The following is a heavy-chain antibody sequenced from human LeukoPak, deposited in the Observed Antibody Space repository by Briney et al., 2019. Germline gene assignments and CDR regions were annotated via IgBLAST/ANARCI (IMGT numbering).Heavy chain of an antibody. D-gene: IGHD5-18*01. Sequence: GASVKVSCKASGYTFTSYGMNWVRQAPGQGLEWVGWINTNTGNPTYAQGFTGRFVFSLDTPVSTAYLQISSLKAEDTAVYYCARGEGETAMVTNFDYWGQGTLVTVSS. CDR1: GYTFTSYG. V-gene: IGHV7-4-1*02. CDR2: INTNTGNP. CDR3: ARGEGETAMVTNFDY. J-gene: IGHJ4*02.